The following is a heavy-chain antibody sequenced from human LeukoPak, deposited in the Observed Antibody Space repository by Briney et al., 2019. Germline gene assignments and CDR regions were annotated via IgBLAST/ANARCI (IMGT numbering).Heavy chain of an antibody. CDR1: GFTFSSYG. D-gene: IGHD3-22*01. CDR2: IRYDGSNK. J-gene: IGHJ4*02. V-gene: IGHV3-30*02. Sequence: GGSLRPSCAASGFTFSSYGMHWVRQAPGKGLEWVAFIRYDGSNKYYADSVKGRFTISRDNSKNTLYQQMNSLRAEDTAVYYCAKDPDYYDSSGYYYQPLGYWGQGTLVTVSS. CDR3: AKDPDYYDSSGYYYQPLGY.